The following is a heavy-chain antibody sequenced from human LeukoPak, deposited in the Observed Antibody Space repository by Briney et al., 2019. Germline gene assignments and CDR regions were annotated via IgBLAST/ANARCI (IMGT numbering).Heavy chain of an antibody. Sequence: GGSLRLSCAASGFTFSSYWMNWARQAPGKGLEWVANINKDGSGTSYADSVKGRLTISRDNAKNSLYLQMNGLRVEDTAVYYCARGCCTVSGLCFEFWGQGSLVTVSS. CDR2: INKDGSGT. D-gene: IGHD3-10*02. J-gene: IGHJ4*02. CDR3: ARGCCTVSGLCFEF. CDR1: GFTFSSYW. V-gene: IGHV3-7*03.